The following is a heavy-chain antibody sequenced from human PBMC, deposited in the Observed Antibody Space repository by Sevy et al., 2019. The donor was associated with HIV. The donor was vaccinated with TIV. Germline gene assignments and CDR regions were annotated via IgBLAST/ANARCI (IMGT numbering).Heavy chain of an antibody. CDR2: INPKSGAK. V-gene: IGHV1-2*02. CDR3: ARESYDFWTGPVDYDYGMDV. Sequence: ASVKVSCKASGYTFSDSGYYVHWVRQAPGQGLEWMGWINPKSGAKNYAQKFQGRVTMTRDTSVGTANMELNRLTSDDTAVYYCARESYDFWTGPVDYDYGMDVWGQGTTVTVSS. J-gene: IGHJ6*02. CDR1: GYTFSDSGYY. D-gene: IGHD3-3*01.